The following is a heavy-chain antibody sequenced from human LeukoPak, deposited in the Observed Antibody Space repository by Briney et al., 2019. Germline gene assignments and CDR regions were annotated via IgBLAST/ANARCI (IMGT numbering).Heavy chain of an antibody. J-gene: IGHJ4*02. CDR3: ARGLTGGDPV. CDR2: ISSSGSTI. CDR1: GFTFSSYE. V-gene: IGHV3-48*03. Sequence: GGSLRLSCAASGFTFSSYEMNWVRQAPGKGLEWVSYISSSGSTIYYADSVKGRFTISRDNSKNTLYLQMNSLRAEDTAVYYCARGLTGGDPVWGQGTLVTVSS. D-gene: IGHD7-27*01.